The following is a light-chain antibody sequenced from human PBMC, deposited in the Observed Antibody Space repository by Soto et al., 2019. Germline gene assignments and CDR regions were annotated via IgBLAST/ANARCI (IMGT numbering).Light chain of an antibody. Sequence: DIQMTQSPSTLSASVGGRVTITCRASQSISSWLAWYQQKPGKAPKLLIYKASSLERGVPSRFSGSGSGTEFTLTISSLQPDDFATYYCQQYNSYWTFGPGTKVDIK. V-gene: IGKV1-5*03. CDR1: QSISSW. CDR3: QQYNSYWT. J-gene: IGKJ1*01. CDR2: KAS.